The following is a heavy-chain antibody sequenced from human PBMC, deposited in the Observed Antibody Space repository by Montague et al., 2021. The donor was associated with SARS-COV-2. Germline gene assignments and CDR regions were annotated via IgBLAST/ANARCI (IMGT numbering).Heavy chain of an antibody. CDR3: ARFYHVGMVRGVRRAYYYGMDV. V-gene: IGHV4-34*01. D-gene: IGHD3-10*01. J-gene: IGHJ6*02. CDR1: GGSFSGYY. Sequence: TLSLTCAVYGGSFSGYYWSWIRQPPGKGLEWIGEINHSGSTNYNPSLKSRVTISGDTSKNQFSLKLSSVTAADTAVYYCARFYHVGMVRGVRRAYYYGMDVWGQGTTVTVSS. CDR2: INHSGST.